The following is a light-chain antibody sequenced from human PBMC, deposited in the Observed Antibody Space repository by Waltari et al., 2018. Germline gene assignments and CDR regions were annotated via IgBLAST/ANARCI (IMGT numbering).Light chain of an antibody. CDR3: QAWDSSTAV. CDR1: KLGEKY. V-gene: IGLV3-1*01. CDR2: QDN. J-gene: IGLJ2*01. Sequence: SYELTQPPSVSVSPGQTASITCSGDKLGEKYACWYQQKPGRSPVLVIYQDNKRPSGIPERFSGSNSGNTATLTISGTQAMDEADYYCQAWDSSTAVFGGGTELTVL.